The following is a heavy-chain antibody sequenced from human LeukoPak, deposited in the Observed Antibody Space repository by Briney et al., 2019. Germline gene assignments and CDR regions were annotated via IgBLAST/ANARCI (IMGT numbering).Heavy chain of an antibody. CDR3: ARQIGYSYGYFDY. CDR1: GGSISSGYY. V-gene: IGHV4-38-2*02. Sequence: SETLSLTCTVSGGSISSGYYWGWIRQPPGKGLEWIGTIHHSGSTNYNPSLKSRVTIAVDTSKNQFSLKLSSVTAADTAVYFCARQIGYSYGYFDYWGQGTLVTVSS. J-gene: IGHJ4*02. D-gene: IGHD5-18*01. CDR2: IHHSGST.